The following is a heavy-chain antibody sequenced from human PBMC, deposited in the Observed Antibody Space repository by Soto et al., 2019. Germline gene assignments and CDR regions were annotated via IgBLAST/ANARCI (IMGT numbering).Heavy chain of an antibody. D-gene: IGHD2-21*02. Sequence: PGGSLRLSCAASGFTFSDYYMTWIRQAPGKGLEWVSYTSNSGKITSYADSVKGRFTISRDNAKNSLYLQMNSLRAEDAAIYYCATDGPYCGGDCYCESWGQGTLVTVSS. CDR3: ATDGPYCGGDCYCES. V-gene: IGHV3-11*01. CDR1: GFTFSDYY. CDR2: TSNSGKIT. J-gene: IGHJ5*02.